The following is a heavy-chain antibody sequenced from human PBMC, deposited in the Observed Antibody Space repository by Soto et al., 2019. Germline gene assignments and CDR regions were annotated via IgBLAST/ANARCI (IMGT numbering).Heavy chain of an antibody. Sequence: QVQLVESGGGVVQPGRSLRLSCAASGFTFSSYAMHWVRQAPGKGLEWVAVISYDGSNKYYADSVKGRFTISRDNSKNTLYLQTNSLRAEDTAVYYCARDHRSSLYYGMDVWGQGTTVTVSS. V-gene: IGHV3-30-3*01. CDR1: GFTFSSYA. D-gene: IGHD6-6*01. CDR2: ISYDGSNK. J-gene: IGHJ6*02. CDR3: ARDHRSSLYYGMDV.